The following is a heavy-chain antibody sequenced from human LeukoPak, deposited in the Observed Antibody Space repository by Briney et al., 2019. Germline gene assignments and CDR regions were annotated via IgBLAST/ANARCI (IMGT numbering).Heavy chain of an antibody. Sequence: PSETLSLTCTVSGGSISSYYWSWIRQPPGKGLEWIGSIYYSGSTYYNPSLKSRVTISVDTSKNQFSLKLSSVTAADTAVYYCARLPLGSSGYFDYWGQGTLVTVSS. CDR2: IYYSGST. CDR3: ARLPLGSSGYFDY. D-gene: IGHD6-6*01. J-gene: IGHJ4*02. V-gene: IGHV4-59*05. CDR1: GGSISSYY.